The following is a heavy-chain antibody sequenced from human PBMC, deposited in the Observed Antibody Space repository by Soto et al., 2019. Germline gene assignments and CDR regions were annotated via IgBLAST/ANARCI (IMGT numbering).Heavy chain of an antibody. CDR2: IKAKTDGGTT. V-gene: IGHV3-15*07. Sequence: EVQLVESGGGLVKPGGSLRLSCAASGFTFINAWMNWVRQAPGKGLEWVGRIKAKTDGGTTDYAAPVKGRFTISRDDSKSTLYLQMPSLKPEDTAVYYCTYQVPRYFYYYGLDVWGQGTTVTVSS. D-gene: IGHD2-2*01. J-gene: IGHJ6*02. CDR3: TYQVPRYFYYYGLDV. CDR1: GFTFINAW.